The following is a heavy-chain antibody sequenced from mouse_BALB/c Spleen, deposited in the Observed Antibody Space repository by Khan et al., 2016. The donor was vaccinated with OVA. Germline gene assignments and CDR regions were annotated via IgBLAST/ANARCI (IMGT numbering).Heavy chain of an antibody. CDR2: ISTDNGTT. Sequence: VQLQASGPDVVRPGVSVKISCKGSGYTFPHYAMHWVKQSHAKSLEWIGVISTDNGTTNYNQKFKGKATMTVDKSSSTAYMELSKLTSEESANYYYARLTPYWGQGTLVSVSA. V-gene: IGHV1S137*01. CDR3: ARLTPY. J-gene: IGHJ3*01. CDR1: GYTFPHYA. D-gene: IGHD4-1*01.